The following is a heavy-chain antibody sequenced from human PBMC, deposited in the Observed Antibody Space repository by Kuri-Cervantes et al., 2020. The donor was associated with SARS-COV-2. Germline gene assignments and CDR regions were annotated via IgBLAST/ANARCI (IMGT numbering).Heavy chain of an antibody. CDR2: MNPNSGNT. Sequence: ASVKVSCKASGYTFTSYDINWVRQATGQGLEWMGWMNPNSGNTDYAQKFQGRVTITRNTSISTAYMELSRLRSDDTAVYYCARVAVGATHPNYYMDIWGKGTTVTVSS. CDR1: GYTFTSYD. J-gene: IGHJ6*03. D-gene: IGHD1-26*01. CDR3: ARVAVGATHPNYYMDI. V-gene: IGHV1-8*03.